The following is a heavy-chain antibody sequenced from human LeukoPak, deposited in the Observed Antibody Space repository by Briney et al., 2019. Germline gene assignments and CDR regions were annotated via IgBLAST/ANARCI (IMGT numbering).Heavy chain of an antibody. CDR3: AREARDYFDY. Sequence: PGGSLRLSCAASGFAFSTYGMHWVRQAPGKGPEWVAIIWYDGSNKYYADSVKGRFTISRDNSKNTLYLQMNSLGAEDTAVYYCAREARDYFDYWGQGTLVTVSS. V-gene: IGHV3-30*02. CDR1: GFAFSTYG. J-gene: IGHJ4*02. CDR2: IWYDGSNK.